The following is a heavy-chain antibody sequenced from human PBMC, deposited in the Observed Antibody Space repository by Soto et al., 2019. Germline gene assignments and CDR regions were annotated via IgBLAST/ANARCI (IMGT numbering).Heavy chain of an antibody. D-gene: IGHD2-2*01. J-gene: IGHJ3*02. CDR1: GGTFSIDT. CDR3: ARKGGQLPSRDAFDI. CDR2: IIPILGIA. V-gene: IGHV1-69*02. Sequence: ASVKGSCKAAGGTFSIDTISWVRQAPGQGLEWMGRIIPILGIANYAQKFQGRVTITADKSTSTAYMELSSLRSEDTAVYYCARKGGQLPSRDAFDIWGQGTMVTVSS.